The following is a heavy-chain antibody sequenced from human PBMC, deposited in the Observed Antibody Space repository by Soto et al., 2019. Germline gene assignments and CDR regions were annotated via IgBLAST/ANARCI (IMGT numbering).Heavy chain of an antibody. J-gene: IGHJ6*02. V-gene: IGHV1-69*13. CDR3: ARDLSSTRPLLSRLPPMDV. Sequence: GASVKVSCKASGGTFSSYAISWVRQAPGQGLEWMGGIIPILGTANYAQKFQGRVTITADESTSTAYMELSSLRSEDTAVYYCARDLSSTRPLLSRLPPMDVWGQGTTVTVSS. D-gene: IGHD6-13*01. CDR1: GGTFSSYA. CDR2: IIPILGTA.